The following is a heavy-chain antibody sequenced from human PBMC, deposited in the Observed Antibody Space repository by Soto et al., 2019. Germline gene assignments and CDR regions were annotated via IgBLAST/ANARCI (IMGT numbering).Heavy chain of an antibody. Sequence: ASVKVSCKASGYTFTGYYMHWVRQAPGQGLEWMGWINPNSGGTNYAQKFQGWVTMTRDTSISTAYMELSRLRSDDTAMYYCARQMGDSSGYYPGIWGQGTMVTVS. D-gene: IGHD3-22*01. CDR1: GYTFTGYY. V-gene: IGHV1-2*04. CDR3: ARQMGDSSGYYPGI. J-gene: IGHJ3*02. CDR2: INPNSGGT.